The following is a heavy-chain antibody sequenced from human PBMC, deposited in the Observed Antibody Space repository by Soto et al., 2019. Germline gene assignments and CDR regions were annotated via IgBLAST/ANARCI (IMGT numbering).Heavy chain of an antibody. CDR3: ARLQWRNEAGWFDP. J-gene: IGHJ5*02. D-gene: IGHD6-19*01. CDR1: GYTFTSYG. Sequence: GASVKVSCKATGYTFTSYGISWGRQARGQALEWMAWISAYNGNTNYAQKHQGRVTMTTATSTSTAYMELRILRTDHTAVYYCARLQWRNEAGWFDPWGQGTLVTVSS. V-gene: IGHV1-18*04. CDR2: ISAYNGNT.